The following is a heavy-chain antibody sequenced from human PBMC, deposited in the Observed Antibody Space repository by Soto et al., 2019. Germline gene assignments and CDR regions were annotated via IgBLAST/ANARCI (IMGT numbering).Heavy chain of an antibody. CDR3: ARTLKAWNYFYPFDH. CDR2: VLTSDSDT. D-gene: IGHD1-7*01. Sequence: PGESLNISCKGSGYNFVCPWIAWLRQMTGKGLGRGGIVLTSDSDTIYRPTFQSQVTMSADKSVNTAYLQWSSLKASDTATYYCARTLKAWNYFYPFDHWGQGTPVTVSS. J-gene: IGHJ4*02. V-gene: IGHV5-51*01. CDR1: GYNFVCPW.